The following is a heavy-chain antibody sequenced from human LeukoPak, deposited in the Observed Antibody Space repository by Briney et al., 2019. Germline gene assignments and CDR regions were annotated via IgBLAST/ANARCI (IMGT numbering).Heavy chain of an antibody. V-gene: IGHV4-39*07. Sequence: SETLSLTCTVSGGSISSYYWGWIRQPPGKGLEWIGSIYYSGSTYYNPSLKSRVTISVDTSKNQFSLKLSSVTAADTAVYYCARMGFIAAAVGGHNWFDPWGQGTLVTVSS. CDR2: IYYSGST. CDR1: GGSISSYY. CDR3: ARMGFIAAAVGGHNWFDP. J-gene: IGHJ5*02. D-gene: IGHD6-13*01.